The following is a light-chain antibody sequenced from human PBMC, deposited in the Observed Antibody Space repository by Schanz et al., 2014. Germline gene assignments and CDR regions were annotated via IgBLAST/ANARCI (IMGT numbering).Light chain of an antibody. CDR1: QSISTW. V-gene: IGKV1-5*01. CDR2: DAS. Sequence: DIQMTQSPSTLSASVGDRVTITCRASQSISTWLAWYQQKPGKAPKFLIYDASSLESGVPSRFSGGGSGTEFTLTISSLQPEDFATYYCQQSYSTPRTFGQGTKVEIK. J-gene: IGKJ1*01. CDR3: QQSYSTPRT.